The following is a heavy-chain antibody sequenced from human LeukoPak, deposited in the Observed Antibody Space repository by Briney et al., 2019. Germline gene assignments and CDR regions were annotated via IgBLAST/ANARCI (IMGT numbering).Heavy chain of an antibody. D-gene: IGHD5-24*01. CDR1: GFTFSSYV. Sequence: QPGGSLRLSCAASGFTFSSYVMSWVRQAPGKGLEWVAVISYDGSNKYYADSVKGRFTISRDNSKNTLYLQMNSLRAEDTAVYYCARGDRQIRGMATITHWGQGTLVTVSS. CDR3: ARGDRQIRGMATITH. J-gene: IGHJ4*02. V-gene: IGHV3-30-3*01. CDR2: ISYDGSNK.